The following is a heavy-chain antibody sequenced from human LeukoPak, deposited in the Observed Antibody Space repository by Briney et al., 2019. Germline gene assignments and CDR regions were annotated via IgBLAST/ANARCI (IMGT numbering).Heavy chain of an antibody. CDR3: ARYTAVAGTYDAFDI. J-gene: IGHJ3*02. CDR1: GFTFSSYE. Sequence: GGSLRLSCAASGFTFSSYEMNWVRQAPGKELEWVSYISSSGSTIYYADSVKGRFTTSRDNAKNSLYLQMNSLRAEDTAVYYCARYTAVAGTYDAFDIWGQGTMVTVSS. CDR2: ISSSGSTI. V-gene: IGHV3-48*03. D-gene: IGHD6-19*01.